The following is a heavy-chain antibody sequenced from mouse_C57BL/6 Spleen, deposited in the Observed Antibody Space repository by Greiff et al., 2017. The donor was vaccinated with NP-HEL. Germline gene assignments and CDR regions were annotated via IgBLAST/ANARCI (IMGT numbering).Heavy chain of an antibody. CDR2: IRNKANGYTT. CDR3: ARYHSSGYWFAY. D-gene: IGHD3-2*02. J-gene: IGHJ3*01. V-gene: IGHV7-3*01. CDR1: GFTFTDYY. Sequence: DVQLVESGGGLVQPGGSLSLSCAASGFTFTDYYMSWVRQPPGKALEWLGFIRNKANGYTTEYSASVKGRFTISRDNSQSILYLQMNALRAEDSATYYCARYHSSGYWFAYWGQGTLVTVSA.